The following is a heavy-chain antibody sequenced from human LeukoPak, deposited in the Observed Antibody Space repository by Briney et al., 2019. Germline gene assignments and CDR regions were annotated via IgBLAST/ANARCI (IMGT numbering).Heavy chain of an antibody. Sequence: PGGSLRLSCAASGFTFSSYAMSWVRQAPGKGLEWVSGISGSGGSTYYADSVKGRFTISRDNSRSTLYLQMNSLRAEDTAVYYCAKLTFYCTSTSCPSNNFDCWGQGTLVTVSS. D-gene: IGHD2-2*01. CDR2: ISGSGGST. J-gene: IGHJ4*02. CDR1: GFTFSSYA. V-gene: IGHV3-23*01. CDR3: AKLTFYCTSTSCPSNNFDC.